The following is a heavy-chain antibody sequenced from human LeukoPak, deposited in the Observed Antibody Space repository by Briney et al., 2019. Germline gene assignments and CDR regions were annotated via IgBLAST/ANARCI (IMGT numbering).Heavy chain of an antibody. V-gene: IGHV3-7*01. CDR1: GFTFSRYG. Sequence: GGSLRLSCAASGFTFSRYGMSWVRQAPGKGLEWVANIKEDGGEKYYVDSVKGRFTISRDNAKNSLYLQMNSLRAENTAVYYCARAFTMIVVVTLDYWGQGTLVTVSS. D-gene: IGHD3-22*01. J-gene: IGHJ4*02. CDR2: IKEDGGEK. CDR3: ARAFTMIVVVTLDY.